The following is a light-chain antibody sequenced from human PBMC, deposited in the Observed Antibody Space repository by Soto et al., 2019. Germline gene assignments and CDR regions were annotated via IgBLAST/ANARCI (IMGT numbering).Light chain of an antibody. CDR2: DAS. CDR1: QSVVTN. V-gene: IGKV3-15*01. CDR3: HQYNNWPPT. Sequence: VVMTQSPATLSVSPGERATLSCRASQSVVTNFAWYQQKPGQTPSLLIYDASTRATGVPSRFSGSGSGTEFTLTISSVQSEDFAVYYCHQYNNWPPTFGQGTKV. J-gene: IGKJ1*01.